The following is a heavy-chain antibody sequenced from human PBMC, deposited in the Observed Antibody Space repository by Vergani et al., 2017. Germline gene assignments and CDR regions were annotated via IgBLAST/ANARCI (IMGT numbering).Heavy chain of an antibody. CDR2: ISSSSSYI. CDR1: GFTFSSYS. D-gene: IGHD3-10*01. CDR3: AGREISGSSVPFDY. V-gene: IGHV3-21*01. Sequence: EVQLVESGGGLVKPGGSLRLSCAASGFTFSSYSMNWVRQAPGKGLEWVSSISSSSSYIYYADSVKGRFTISRDNAKNSLYLQMNSLRAEDTAVYYCAGREISGSSVPFDYWGQGTLVTVSS. J-gene: IGHJ4*02.